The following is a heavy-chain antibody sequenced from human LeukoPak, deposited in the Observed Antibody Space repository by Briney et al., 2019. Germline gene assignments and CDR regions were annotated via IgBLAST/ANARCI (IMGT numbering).Heavy chain of an antibody. Sequence: SETLSLTCAVYGGSFSGYYWSWIRPPPRQGLEWIGEINHSGSINYNPPIKSRVTLSVDTTKTQFSLKLSSVTAADTAVYYCARGLRSSWLPLAYYMDVWGKGTTVTVSS. V-gene: IGHV4-34*01. D-gene: IGHD6-13*01. CDR1: GGSFSGYY. CDR3: ARGLRSSWLPLAYYMDV. CDR2: INHSGSI. J-gene: IGHJ6*03.